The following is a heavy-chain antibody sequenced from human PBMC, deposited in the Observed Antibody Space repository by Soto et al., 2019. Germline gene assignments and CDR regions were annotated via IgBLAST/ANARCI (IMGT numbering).Heavy chain of an antibody. CDR3: PKDLRPWGSDIVIVPAAWSRDS. V-gene: IGHV3-23*01. J-gene: IGHJ4*02. D-gene: IGHD2-2*01. CDR1: GFTFSNYA. CDR2: ISRRGRGT. Sequence: EVQLLESGGGLVQPGGSLRLSCAASGFTFSNYAMSWVRQAPGEGLEWVSTISRRGRGTYYADSVKGQLTISRDNPKNTLYLQMNTLRAEDAACYYCPKDLRPWGSDIVIVPAAWSRDSWGQGTLVTISS.